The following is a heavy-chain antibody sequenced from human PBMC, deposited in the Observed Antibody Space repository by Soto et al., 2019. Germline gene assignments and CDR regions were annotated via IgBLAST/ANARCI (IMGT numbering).Heavy chain of an antibody. J-gene: IGHJ6*02. CDR3: ARLVYYDCRSGYQGMDV. Sequence: QGHLVQSGPEVKKPGASVKVSCKASDYSFSRHGISWVRQAPGQGIEWMGWISPFTGKTYYTKNLQGRVTMTTDTSTNTASMELRSLRSDDTAVYYCARLVYYDCRSGYQGMDVWGQGTTVTVSS. D-gene: IGHD3-3*01. V-gene: IGHV1-18*01. CDR1: DYSFSRHG. CDR2: ISPFTGKT.